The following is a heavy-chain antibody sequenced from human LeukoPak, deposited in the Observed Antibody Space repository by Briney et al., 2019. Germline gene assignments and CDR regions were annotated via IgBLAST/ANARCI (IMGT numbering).Heavy chain of an antibody. CDR3: TRSYNYYDDSGYYGFDY. V-gene: IGHV3-49*03. Sequence: PGGSLRLSCAACGFKFGDYAMSWFRQAPGRGLEWVGFIRSKAHGETTEYAASAKGRFTISRDDSKSSAYLQVDSLKTEDTAVYYCTRSYNYYDDSGYYGFDYWGQGTLVTVSS. D-gene: IGHD3-22*01. J-gene: IGHJ4*02. CDR2: IRSKAHGETT. CDR1: GFKFGDYA.